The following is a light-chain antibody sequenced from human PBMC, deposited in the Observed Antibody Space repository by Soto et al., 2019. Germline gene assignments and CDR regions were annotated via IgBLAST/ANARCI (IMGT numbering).Light chain of an antibody. Sequence: QSALTQPASVSGSPGQSITISCTGTRSDVGGHNSVSWYQQHPGKAPKLMIYNVSNRPSGVSNRFSGSKSGNTASPTISGLLAEDEADYYCTSYTSSSTYVFGAGTKVTVL. CDR1: RSDVGGHNS. CDR2: NVS. V-gene: IGLV2-14*01. CDR3: TSYTSSSTYV. J-gene: IGLJ1*01.